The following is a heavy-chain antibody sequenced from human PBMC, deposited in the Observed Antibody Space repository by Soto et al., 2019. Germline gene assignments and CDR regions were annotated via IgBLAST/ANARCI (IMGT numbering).Heavy chain of an antibody. V-gene: IGHV4-34*01. CDR3: ARAPPFDP. J-gene: IGHJ5*02. CDR1: GGSFSGYY. CDR2: INHSGST. Sequence: PSETLSLTCAVYGGSFSGYYWSWIRQPPGKGLEWIGEINHSGSTNYNPSLKSRVTISVDTSKNQFSLKLSSVTAADTAVYYCARAPPFDPWGQGTRVTVSS.